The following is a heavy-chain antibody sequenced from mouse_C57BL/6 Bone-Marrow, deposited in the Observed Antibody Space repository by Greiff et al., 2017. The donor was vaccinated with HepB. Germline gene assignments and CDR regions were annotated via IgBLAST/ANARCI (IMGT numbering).Heavy chain of an antibody. D-gene: IGHD2-2*01. CDR3: TTLWLRRGFAC. J-gene: IGHJ3*01. CDR1: GFNIKDDY. CDR2: IDPENGDT. Sequence: VQLQQSGAELVRPGASVKLSCTASGFNIKDDYMHWVKQRPEQGLEWIGWIDPENGDTEYASKFQGKATITADTSSNTANLQLSSLTSEDTAVYYCTTLWLRRGFACWGQGALVTVSA. V-gene: IGHV14-4*01.